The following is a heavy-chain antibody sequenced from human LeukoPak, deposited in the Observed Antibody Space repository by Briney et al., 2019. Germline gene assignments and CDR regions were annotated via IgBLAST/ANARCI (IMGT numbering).Heavy chain of an antibody. J-gene: IGHJ4*02. CDR3: AKDKTSGSYLVDY. Sequence: GGSLRLSCAASGFTVSSNYMSWVCQAPGKGLEWVSVIYSGGSTYYADSVKGRFTISRDNSKNTLYLQMNSLRAEDTAVYYCAKDKTSGSYLVDYWGQGTLVTVSS. CDR1: GFTVSSNY. D-gene: IGHD1-26*01. V-gene: IGHV3-53*01. CDR2: IYSGGST.